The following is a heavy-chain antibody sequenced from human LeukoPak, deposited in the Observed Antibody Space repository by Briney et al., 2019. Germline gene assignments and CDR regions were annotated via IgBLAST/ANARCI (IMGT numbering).Heavy chain of an antibody. CDR1: GGSISSSSYY. V-gene: IGHV4-39*05. J-gene: IGHJ4*02. CDR2: IYYSGST. Sequence: SETPSLTCTVSGGSISSSSYYWGWIRQPPGKGLEWIGSIYYSGSTYYNPSLKSRVTISVDTSRNQFSLKLSSVTAADTAVYYCAGGYAYYFDYWGQGTLVTVSS. D-gene: IGHD1-1*01. CDR3: AGGYAYYFDY.